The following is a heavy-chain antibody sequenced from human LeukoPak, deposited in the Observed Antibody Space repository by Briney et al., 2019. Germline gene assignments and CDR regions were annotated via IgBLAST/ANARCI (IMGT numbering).Heavy chain of an antibody. CDR3: AREIREYSSSSPDY. CDR1: GFTFSSYG. D-gene: IGHD6-6*01. V-gene: IGHV3-33*01. J-gene: IGHJ4*02. Sequence: GGSLRLSCAASGFTFSSYGMHWVRQAPGKGLEWVAVIWYDGSNKYYADSVKGRFTISRDNSKKALYLQMNSLRAEDTAVYYCAREIREYSSSSPDYWGQGTLVTVSS. CDR2: IWYDGSNK.